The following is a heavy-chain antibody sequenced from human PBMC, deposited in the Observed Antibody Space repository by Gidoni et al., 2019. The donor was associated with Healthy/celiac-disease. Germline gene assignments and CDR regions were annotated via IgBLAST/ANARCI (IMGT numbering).Heavy chain of an antibody. D-gene: IGHD3-22*01. J-gene: IGHJ1*01. Sequence: GLEWIGEINHSGSTNYNPSLKSRVTISVDTSKNQFSLKLSSVTAADTAVYYCARGGWWRNYYDSSGSVRFQHWGQGTLVTVSS. CDR2: INHSGST. CDR3: ARGGWWRNYYDSSGSVRFQH. V-gene: IGHV4-34*01.